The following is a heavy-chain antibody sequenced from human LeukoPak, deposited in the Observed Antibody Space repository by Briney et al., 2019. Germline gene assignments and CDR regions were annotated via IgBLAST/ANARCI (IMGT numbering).Heavy chain of an antibody. V-gene: IGHV3-20*04. CDR2: INWNGDSR. CDR1: GFKFDDYG. Sequence: GGSLRLSCTASGFKFDDYGMTWVRQAPGKGLEWVSDINWNGDSRGYAHSVRGRFTIYRDNSKNTLYLQMKNLRAEDTAVYYCAKDGAWLRFDDWGQGILVTVSS. CDR3: AKDGAWLRFDD. D-gene: IGHD5-12*01. J-gene: IGHJ4*02.